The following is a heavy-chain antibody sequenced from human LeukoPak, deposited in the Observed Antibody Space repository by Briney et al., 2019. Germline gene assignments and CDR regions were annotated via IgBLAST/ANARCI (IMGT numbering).Heavy chain of an antibody. D-gene: IGHD2-15*01. V-gene: IGHV5-51*01. Sequence: PGESLEISCKGSGYSFTSYWIGWVRQMPGKGLEGMGIIYPGDCGTRYNPSFEGQVIISADKSMSNAYLQWSSLKAADTAMYYCARQIQGPRGCSGYNCYSVPFDHWGQGTLVTVSS. CDR3: ARQIQGPRGCSGYNCYSVPFDH. CDR2: IYPGDCGT. CDR1: GYSFTSYW. J-gene: IGHJ4*02.